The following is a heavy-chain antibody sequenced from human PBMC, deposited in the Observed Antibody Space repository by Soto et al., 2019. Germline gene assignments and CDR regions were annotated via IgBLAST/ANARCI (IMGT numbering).Heavy chain of an antibody. CDR1: GGSISSGGYY. J-gene: IGHJ2*01. D-gene: IGHD1-7*01. Sequence: QVQLQESGPGLVKPSQTLSLTCTVSGGSISSGGYYWSWIRQHPGKGLEWIGYIYYSGSTYYNPSLKSRVTISVDTSKNQFSLKLSSVTAADTAVHYCARVTGTTKDWYFDLWGRGTLVTVSS. CDR3: ARVTGTTKDWYFDL. V-gene: IGHV4-31*03. CDR2: IYYSGST.